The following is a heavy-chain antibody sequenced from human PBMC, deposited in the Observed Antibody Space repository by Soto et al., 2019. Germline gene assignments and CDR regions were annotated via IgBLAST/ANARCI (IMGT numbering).Heavy chain of an antibody. Sequence: SETLSLTCAVSGGSISSGDYSWSWIRQPPGKGLEWIGYIYHSGSIYYNPSLQSRVTISIDRSKNQFSLRLSSVTTADTAVYYCARSFGSSPNAFDNGGQGTLVT. V-gene: IGHV4-30-2*01. CDR3: ARSFGSSPNAFDN. CDR2: IYHSGSI. J-gene: IGHJ4*02. CDR1: GGSISSGDYS. D-gene: IGHD6-6*01.